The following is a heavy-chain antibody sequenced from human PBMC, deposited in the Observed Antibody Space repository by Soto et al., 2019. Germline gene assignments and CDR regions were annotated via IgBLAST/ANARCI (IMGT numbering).Heavy chain of an antibody. D-gene: IGHD2-21*02. CDR1: GGSISSSSYY. CDR3: ARHDFYYFDY. Sequence: PSETLSLTCTVSGGSISSSSYYWGWIRQPPGKGLEWIGSIYYSGSTYYNPSLKSRVTISVDTSKNQFSLKLSSVTAADTAVYYCARHDFYYFDYWGQGTLVTVSS. V-gene: IGHV4-39*01. CDR2: IYYSGST. J-gene: IGHJ4*02.